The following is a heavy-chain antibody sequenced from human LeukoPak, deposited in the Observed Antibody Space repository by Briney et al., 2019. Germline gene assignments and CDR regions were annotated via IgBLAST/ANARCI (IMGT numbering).Heavy chain of an antibody. J-gene: IGHJ4*02. CDR1: GFTFSSYV. D-gene: IGHD1-14*01. CDR2: ISYDGTNK. CDR3: ARDRGTRALDY. Sequence: PGGSLRLSCAASGFTFSSYVIHWVRQAPGKGLEWVALISYDGTNKYYADSVKGRFTISRDNSKNTLYLQMNSLRAEDTAVYYCARDRGTRALDYWGQGTLVTVSS. V-gene: IGHV3-33*01.